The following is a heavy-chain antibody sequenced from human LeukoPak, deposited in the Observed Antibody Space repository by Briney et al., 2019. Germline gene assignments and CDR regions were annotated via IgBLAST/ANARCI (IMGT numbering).Heavy chain of an antibody. CDR3: ARDGITMVRGVTSHFDY. Sequence: GGSLRLSCAASGFTFSSYSMNWVRQAPGKGLEWVSSISSSSYIYYADSVKGRFTISRDNAKNSLYLQMNSLGAEDTAVYYCARDGITMVRGVTSHFDYWGQGTLVTVSS. CDR1: GFTFSSYS. D-gene: IGHD3-10*01. CDR2: ISSSSYI. J-gene: IGHJ4*02. V-gene: IGHV3-21*01.